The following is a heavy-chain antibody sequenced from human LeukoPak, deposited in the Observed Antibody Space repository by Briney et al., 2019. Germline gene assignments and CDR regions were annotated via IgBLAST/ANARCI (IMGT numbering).Heavy chain of an antibody. Sequence: ASVKVSCKASGYTFTSYDINWVRQATGQGLEWMGWMNPNSGNTGYAQKFQGRVTMTRNTSISTAYMELSSLRSEDTAVYYCAKDRALYDSSGYATYYFDYWGQGTLVTVSS. CDR3: AKDRALYDSSGYATYYFDY. CDR1: GYTFTSYD. J-gene: IGHJ4*02. D-gene: IGHD3-22*01. CDR2: MNPNSGNT. V-gene: IGHV1-8*01.